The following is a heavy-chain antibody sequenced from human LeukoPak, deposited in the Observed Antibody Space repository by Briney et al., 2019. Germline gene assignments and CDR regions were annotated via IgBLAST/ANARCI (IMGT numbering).Heavy chain of an antibody. CDR2: INHSGST. J-gene: IGHJ4*02. V-gene: IGHV4-34*01. CDR3: ARWGSGTSPFDD. D-gene: IGHD3-16*01. CDR1: GGSFSGYY. Sequence: SETLSLTCAVYGGSFSGYYWSWIRQPPGKGLEWIGEINHSGSTNYNPSLKSRVTISVDTSKNQFSLKLSSVTAADTAVYFCARWGSGTSPFDDWGQGTLVTVSS.